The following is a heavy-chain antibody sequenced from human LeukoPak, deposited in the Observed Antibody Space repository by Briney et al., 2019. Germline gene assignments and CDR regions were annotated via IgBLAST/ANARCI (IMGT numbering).Heavy chain of an antibody. D-gene: IGHD3-16*01. Sequence: ASVKVSCKVSGYTLTELSMHWVRQAPGKGLEWMGGFDPEDGETIYAQKFQGRVTMTEDTSTDTAYMELSSLRSEDTAVYYCATSLAFGGEIGAFDIWGQGTMVTVSS. CDR2: FDPEDGET. V-gene: IGHV1-24*01. J-gene: IGHJ3*02. CDR1: GYTLTELS. CDR3: ATSLAFGGEIGAFDI.